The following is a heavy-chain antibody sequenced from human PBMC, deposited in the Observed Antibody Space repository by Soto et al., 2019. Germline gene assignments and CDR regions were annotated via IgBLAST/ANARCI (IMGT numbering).Heavy chain of an antibody. Sequence: QVQLVQSGGEVKKPGASVKVSCKASGYTCSSYGINWVRQAPGQGLEWLGWISPYDGNTKYAQILQGRVSMTTDTSTKTAYMEVRSLRSDDTAVYYGARGGYYDSSGSRNYHYYGMNVWGQGTTVTVSS. J-gene: IGHJ6*02. D-gene: IGHD3-22*01. CDR3: ARGGYYDSSGSRNYHYYGMNV. V-gene: IGHV1-18*01. CDR1: GYTCSSYG. CDR2: ISPYDGNT.